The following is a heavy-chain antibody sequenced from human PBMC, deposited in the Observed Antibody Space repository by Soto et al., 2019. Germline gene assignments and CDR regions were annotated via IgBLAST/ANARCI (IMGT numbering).Heavy chain of an antibody. J-gene: IGHJ4*02. Sequence: QVQLVESGGGVVQPGRSLRLSCAASGFTFSTYDMHWVRQAPGKGLEWVAVIWYDGSNKYYADSVKGRFTTSRDNSKNKVYLQMDSLRYDGTAMYYCATSLEKHTGRGWGQGTLVTVSS. CDR3: ATSLEKHTGRG. CDR2: IWYDGSNK. D-gene: IGHD3-3*01. V-gene: IGHV3-33*01. CDR1: GFTFSTYD.